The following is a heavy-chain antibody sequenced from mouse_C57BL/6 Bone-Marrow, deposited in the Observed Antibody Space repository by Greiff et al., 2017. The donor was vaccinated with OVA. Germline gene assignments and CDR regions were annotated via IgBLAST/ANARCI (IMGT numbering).Heavy chain of an antibody. D-gene: IGHD1-1*01. CDR2: INPNNGGT. CDR1: GYTFTDYN. V-gene: IGHV1-18*01. Sequence: EVQLQQSGPELVKPGASVKIPCKASGYTFTDYNMDWVKQSHGKSLEWIGDINPNNGGTIYNQKFKGKATLTVDKSSSTAYMELRSLTSEDTAVYYCAREGGGSSYDFPSYWGQGTLVTVSA. J-gene: IGHJ3*01. CDR3: AREGGGSSYDFPSY.